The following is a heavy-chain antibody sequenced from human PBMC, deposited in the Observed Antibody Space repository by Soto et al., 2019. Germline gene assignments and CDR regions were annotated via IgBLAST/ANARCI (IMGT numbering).Heavy chain of an antibody. Sequence: QLQLQESGPGLVKPSETLSLTCTVSGGSIXXXXYXWGWIRQPPGKGLEWIGSIYYSGSTYYNPSLKSRXXXXXXXXXXXXXXXXXXXXXXXXXXXYXXXXTPXISISDHWGQGTLVTVSS. CDR3: XXXTPXISISDH. J-gene: IGHJ4*02. D-gene: IGHD3-3*01. V-gene: IGHV4-39*01. CDR1: GGSIXXXXYX. CDR2: IYYSGST.